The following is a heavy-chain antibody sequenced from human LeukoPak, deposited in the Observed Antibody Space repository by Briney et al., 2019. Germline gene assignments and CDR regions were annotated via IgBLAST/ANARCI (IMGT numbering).Heavy chain of an antibody. Sequence: PGGSLRLSCAASGFTFSSYAMHWVRQAPGKGLEWVSGISDSGSTAFYADSVKGRFTSSRDNPKSTLYLQMNSLRAEDTAVYYCAKDIQTWPRFPDYWGQGTLVTVSS. CDR3: AKDIQTWPRFPDY. D-gene: IGHD5-12*01. CDR1: GFTFSSYA. J-gene: IGHJ4*02. V-gene: IGHV3-23*01. CDR2: ISDSGSTA.